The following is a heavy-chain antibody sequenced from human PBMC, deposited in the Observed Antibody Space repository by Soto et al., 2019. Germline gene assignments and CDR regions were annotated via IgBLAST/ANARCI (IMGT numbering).Heavy chain of an antibody. Sequence: ETLSLTCTVSGGSISIISYYWGWIRQPPGKGLEWIGSIYYSGSTDYNPSLKSRVTISVDTSKNQFSLKLSSVTAADTAVYYCASSYCGGDCYKNWFDPWGQGTLVTVSS. J-gene: IGHJ5*02. V-gene: IGHV4-39*01. CDR1: GGSISIISYY. D-gene: IGHD2-21*02. CDR3: ASSYCGGDCYKNWFDP. CDR2: IYYSGST.